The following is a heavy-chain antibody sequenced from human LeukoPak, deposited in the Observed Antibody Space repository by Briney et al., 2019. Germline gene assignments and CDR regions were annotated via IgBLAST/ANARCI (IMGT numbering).Heavy chain of an antibody. V-gene: IGHV3-7*04. J-gene: IGHJ3*02. CDR2: IKQDGSEK. CDR1: GFTFSSYW. Sequence: PGGSLRLSCAAPGFTFSSYWMNWVRQAPAKGLEWVANIKQDGSEKYYVDSVKGRFTISRDNANNSLYLQMNSLRAEDTAVYYCARERYDAFDIWGQGTMVTVSS. CDR3: ARERYDAFDI.